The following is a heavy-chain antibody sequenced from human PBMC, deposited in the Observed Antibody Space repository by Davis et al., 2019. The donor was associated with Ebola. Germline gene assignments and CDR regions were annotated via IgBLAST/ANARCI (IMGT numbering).Heavy chain of an antibody. Sequence: AASVKVPCKASGYTFISYAMHWVRQAPGQRLEWMGWINAVNGNTKYSQKFQDRVTITRDTSASTAYMELSSLRSEDTAVYYCARDPSGWYYFDYWGQGTLVTVSS. D-gene: IGHD6-19*01. CDR3: ARDPSGWYYFDY. CDR1: GYTFISYA. J-gene: IGHJ4*02. V-gene: IGHV1-3*01. CDR2: INAVNGNT.